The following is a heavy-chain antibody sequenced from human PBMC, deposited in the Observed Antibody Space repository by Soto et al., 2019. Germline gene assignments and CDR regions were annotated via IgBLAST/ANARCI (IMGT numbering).Heavy chain of an antibody. D-gene: IGHD6-13*01. V-gene: IGHV3-33*01. CDR3: ARGAAAAGTKDY. J-gene: IGHJ4*02. CDR1: GFTFSSYG. CDR2: IWYDGSNK. Sequence: GGSLRLSCAASGFTFSSYGMHWVRQAPGKGLEWVAVIWYDGSNKYYADSVKGRFTISRDNSKNTLYLQMNSLRAEDTAVYYCARGAAAAGTKDYWGQGTLVTVSS.